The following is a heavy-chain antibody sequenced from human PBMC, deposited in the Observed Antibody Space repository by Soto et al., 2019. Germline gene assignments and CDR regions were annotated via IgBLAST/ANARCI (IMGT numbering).Heavy chain of an antibody. V-gene: IGHV3-74*01. D-gene: IGHD2-15*01. J-gene: IGHJ5*02. CDR2: INSDGSSI. CDR1: GFTFSTYW. Sequence: PGGSLRLSCAASGFTFSTYWMHWVRQAPGKGLVWISRINSDGSSITYADSVKGRFAISRDNAKNMLYLQMNSLRAENTAVYYCGRGCSGGSCYSTTWGQGTLVTVSS. CDR3: GRGCSGGSCYSTT.